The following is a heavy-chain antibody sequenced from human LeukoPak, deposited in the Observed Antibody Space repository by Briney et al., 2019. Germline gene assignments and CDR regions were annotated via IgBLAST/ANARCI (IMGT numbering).Heavy chain of an antibody. Sequence: ASVKISCKASGYTFASSWIGWVRQMPGKGLEWMGIIYPGDPDTRYSPSFADQVTVSADKSINTAYLQWSSLKASDTAMYYCARHLLGEAYFMDYWGQGTLVTVSS. CDR3: ARHLLGEAYFMDY. D-gene: IGHD1-26*01. CDR1: GYTFASSW. CDR2: IYPGDPDT. J-gene: IGHJ4*02. V-gene: IGHV5-51*01.